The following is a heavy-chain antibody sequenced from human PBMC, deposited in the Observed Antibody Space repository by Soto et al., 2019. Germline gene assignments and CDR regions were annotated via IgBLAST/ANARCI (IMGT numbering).Heavy chain of an antibody. V-gene: IGHV4-4*02. J-gene: IGHJ4*02. CDR2: IHHRGST. CDR1: SGSISSSNW. D-gene: IGHD1-1*01. Sequence: QVQLQESGPGLVKPSGTLSLTCAVSSGSISSSNWWSWVRQPPGKGLEWIGEIHHRGSTSYNPSLNSRVTISVDKSKNQFSLRLSSVTAADTAVYYCARDTGAGLDYWGQGTLVTVSS. CDR3: ARDTGAGLDY.